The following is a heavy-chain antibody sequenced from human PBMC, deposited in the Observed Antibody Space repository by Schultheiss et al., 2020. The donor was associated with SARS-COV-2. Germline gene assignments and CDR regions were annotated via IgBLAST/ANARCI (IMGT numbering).Heavy chain of an antibody. D-gene: IGHD2-15*01. CDR3: ARGGVVVVAARFDY. CDR1: GFTFSSYA. J-gene: IGHJ4*02. V-gene: IGHV3-30-3*01. Sequence: GSLRLSCAASGFTFSSYAMHWVRQAPGKGLEWVAVISYDGSNKYYADSVKGRFTISRDNSKNTLYLQMNSLRAEDTAVYYCARGGVVVVAARFDYWGQGTLVTVSS. CDR2: ISYDGSNK.